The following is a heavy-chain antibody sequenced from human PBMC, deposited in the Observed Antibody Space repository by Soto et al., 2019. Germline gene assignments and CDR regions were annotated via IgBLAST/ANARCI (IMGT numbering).Heavy chain of an antibody. V-gene: IGHV1-46*01. D-gene: IGHD7-27*01. Sequence: ASVKVSCKASGYTFTSYYMHWVRQAPGQGLEWMGIINPSAASTSYAQKFQGRVTMTRSTSTSTAYMELSSLRSEDTAVYYCTGGPPNWGFDSWGQGTPVTVSS. CDR3: TGGPPNWGFDS. CDR2: INPSAAST. J-gene: IGHJ5*01. CDR1: GYTFTSYY.